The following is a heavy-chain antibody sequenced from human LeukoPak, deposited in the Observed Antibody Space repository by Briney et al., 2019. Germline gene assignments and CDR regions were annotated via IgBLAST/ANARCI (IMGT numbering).Heavy chain of an antibody. D-gene: IGHD2-15*01. CDR3: ARHVSPVVVVAATSEGGRGFPFDI. J-gene: IGHJ3*02. Sequence: SERVSLTCTVSGGSISSSSYYWGWIRQPPGKGLEWIGSIYYSGSTYYNPSLKSRVTISVDTSKDHFSLKLSSVTAAGTAVYYCARHVSPVVVVAATSEGGRGFPFDIWGQGTICSVSS. CDR1: GGSISSSSYY. CDR2: IYYSGST. V-gene: IGHV4-39*01.